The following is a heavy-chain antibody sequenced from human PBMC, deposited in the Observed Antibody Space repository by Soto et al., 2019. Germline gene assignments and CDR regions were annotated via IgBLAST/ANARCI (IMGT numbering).Heavy chain of an antibody. J-gene: IGHJ6*02. CDR3: ARGRRSGYEPYYYYGMDV. CDR2: MNPNSGNT. D-gene: IGHD5-12*01. Sequence: QVQLVQSGAEVKKPGASVKASCKASGYTFTSYDINWVRQATGQGLEWMGWMNPNSGNTGYAQKFQGRVTMTRNTSISTAYMELSSLRSEDTAVYYCARGRRSGYEPYYYYGMDVWGQGTTVTVSS. V-gene: IGHV1-8*01. CDR1: GYTFTSYD.